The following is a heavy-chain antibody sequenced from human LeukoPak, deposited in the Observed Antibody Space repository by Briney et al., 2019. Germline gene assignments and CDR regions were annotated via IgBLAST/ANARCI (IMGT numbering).Heavy chain of an antibody. D-gene: IGHD1-14*01. CDR1: GFTFSSYA. V-gene: IGHV3-7*01. Sequence: GGSLRLSCAASGFTFSSYAMSWVRQAPGKGLEWVANIKQDGSEKYYVDSVKGRFTISRDNAKNSLYLQMNSLRAEDTAVYYCATHRRAGGTGDIWGQGTMVTVSS. CDR3: ATHRRAGGTGDI. CDR2: IKQDGSEK. J-gene: IGHJ3*02.